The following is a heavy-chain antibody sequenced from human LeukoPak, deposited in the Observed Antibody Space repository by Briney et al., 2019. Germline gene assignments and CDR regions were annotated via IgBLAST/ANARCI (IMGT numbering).Heavy chain of an antibody. J-gene: IGHJ3*02. Sequence: SETLSLTCTVSGGSISSYYWSWIRQPPGKGLGWIGYIYYSGSTNYNPSLKSRVTISIDTSKNQFSLKLSSVTAADTAVYYCARTEAHDAFDIWGQGTMVTVSS. V-gene: IGHV4-59*01. CDR3: ARTEAHDAFDI. CDR1: GGSISSYY. D-gene: IGHD1-14*01. CDR2: IYYSGST.